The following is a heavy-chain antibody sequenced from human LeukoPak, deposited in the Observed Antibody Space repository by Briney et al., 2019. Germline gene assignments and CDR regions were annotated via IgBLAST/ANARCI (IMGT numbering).Heavy chain of an antibody. CDR2: IYSGGST. D-gene: IGHD3-10*01. CDR3: ARDLGETGY. CDR1: GFTLSSNY. J-gene: IGHJ4*02. Sequence: WGALRLSFGAPGFTLSSNYMSLGRHAPGEGLGWVSVIYSGGSTYYADSVKGRFTISRDNSKNTLYLQMNSLRAEDTAVYYCARDLGETGYWGQGTLVTVSS. V-gene: IGHV3-53*01.